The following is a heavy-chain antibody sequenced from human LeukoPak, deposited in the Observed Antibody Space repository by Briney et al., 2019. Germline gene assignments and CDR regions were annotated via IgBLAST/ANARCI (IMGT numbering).Heavy chain of an antibody. CDR3: AKESDFWSGCLDY. V-gene: IGHV3-30-3*01. Sequence: GGSLRLSCAASGFTFSSYAMHWVRQAPGKGLEWVAVISYDGSNKYYADSVKGRFTISRDNSKNTLYLQMNSLRAEDTAVYYCAKESDFWSGCLDYWGQGTLVTVSS. J-gene: IGHJ4*02. CDR1: GFTFSSYA. CDR2: ISYDGSNK. D-gene: IGHD3-3*01.